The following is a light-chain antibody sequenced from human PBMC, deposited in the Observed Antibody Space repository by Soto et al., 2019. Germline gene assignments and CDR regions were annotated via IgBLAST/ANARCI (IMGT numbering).Light chain of an antibody. CDR1: SSDVGDCNY. CDR2: EVT. CDR3: LSHTGSRTL. Sequence: QSVLTQPASVSGSPGQSITISCTGASSDVGDCNYVSWYQEHPGQVPKLIIFEVTTRPSGVSDRFSGSRSGNTASLTISGLQAEDEADYYCLSHTGSRTLFGGGTQLTVL. J-gene: IGLJ3*02. V-gene: IGLV2-14*01.